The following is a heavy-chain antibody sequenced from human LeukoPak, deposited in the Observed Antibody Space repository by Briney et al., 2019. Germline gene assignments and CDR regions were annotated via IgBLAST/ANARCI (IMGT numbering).Heavy chain of an antibody. D-gene: IGHD3-10*01. CDR2: ISYDGSNK. V-gene: IGHV3-30*18. J-gene: IGHJ4*02. Sequence: GGSLRLSCAASGFTFSSYGMHWVRQAPGKGLEWVAVISYDGSNKYYADSVKGRFTISRDNSKNTLYLQMNSLRAEDTAVYYCAKERDYYVSTSCDYWGQGTLVTVSS. CDR3: AKERDYYVSTSCDY. CDR1: GFTFSSYG.